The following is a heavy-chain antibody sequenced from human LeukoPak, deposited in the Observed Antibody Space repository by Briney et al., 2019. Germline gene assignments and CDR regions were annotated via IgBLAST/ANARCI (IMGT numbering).Heavy chain of an antibody. J-gene: IGHJ4*02. CDR2: IHPNSGGT. CDR1: GYTFTGYY. Sequence: ASVKVSCKTSGYTFTGYYMHWVRQAPGQGLEWMGWIHPNSGGTNYAQKFQGRVTMTIDTSISTAYMELSRLRSDDTAVYYCARDFSKRRLDYWGQGTLVTVSS. V-gene: IGHV1-2*02. D-gene: IGHD1-1*01. CDR3: ARDFSKRRLDY.